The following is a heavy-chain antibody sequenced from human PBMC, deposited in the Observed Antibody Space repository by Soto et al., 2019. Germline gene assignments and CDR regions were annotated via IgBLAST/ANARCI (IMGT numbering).Heavy chain of an antibody. D-gene: IGHD6-6*01. CDR3: AKDRMDYSTSSRPSDH. V-gene: IGHV3-30*18. Sequence: GGSLRLSCAASGFTFSSYGMHWVRQAPGKGLEWVTVISFDGTKKYYADSVKGRFTISRDNSKNTLYLQMDSLRAEDTAVYYCAKDRMDYSTSSRPSDHWGQGTLVTVSS. CDR2: ISFDGTKK. CDR1: GFTFSSYG. J-gene: IGHJ4*02.